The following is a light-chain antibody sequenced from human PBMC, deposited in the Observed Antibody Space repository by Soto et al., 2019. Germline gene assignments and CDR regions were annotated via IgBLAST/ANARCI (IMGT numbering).Light chain of an antibody. CDR1: ENIRDF. J-gene: IGKJ2*01. CDR3: QQSYGTPPT. Sequence: DIPMTQSPSSLSASVGDRVTISCRESENIRDFLNWYQEKPGRAPKLLMFEASTLQSGVPSRFSGGGSGTDFTLTISSLQPEDFAPYFCQQSYGTPPTFGQGTKLEIK. V-gene: IGKV1-39*01. CDR2: EAS.